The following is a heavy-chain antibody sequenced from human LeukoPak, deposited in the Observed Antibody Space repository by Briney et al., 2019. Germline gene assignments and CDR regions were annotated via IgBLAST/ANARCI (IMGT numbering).Heavy chain of an antibody. J-gene: IGHJ3*02. CDR3: ASLVPAAIFLSAFDI. Sequence: PGGSLRLSCAASGFTFSSYAMSWVRQAPGKGLEWVSAISDSGGSTYYADSVKGRFTISRDNSKNTLYLQMNSLRAEDTAVYYCASLVPAAIFLSAFDIWGQGTMVTVSS. V-gene: IGHV3-23*01. CDR2: ISDSGGST. CDR1: GFTFSSYA. D-gene: IGHD2-2*01.